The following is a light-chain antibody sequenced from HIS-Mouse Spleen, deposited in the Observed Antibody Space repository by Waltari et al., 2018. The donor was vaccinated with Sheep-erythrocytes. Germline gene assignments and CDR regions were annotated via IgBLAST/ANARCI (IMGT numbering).Light chain of an antibody. J-gene: IGLJ2*01. CDR1: SSDVGGYTY. CDR3: SSYTSSSTQV. V-gene: IGLV2-14*01. Sequence: QSALTQPASVSGSPGQSITISCTGTSSDVGGYTYVSWYQQHPGKAPNLMIYEVSNRPSGVSNRFSGSKSGNTASLTISGLQAEDEADYYCSSYTSSSTQVFGGGTKLTVL. CDR2: EVS.